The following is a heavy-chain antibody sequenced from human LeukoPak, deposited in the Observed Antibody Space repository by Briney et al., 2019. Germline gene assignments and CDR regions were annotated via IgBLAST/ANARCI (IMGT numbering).Heavy chain of an antibody. CDR2: INHSGST. D-gene: IGHD5-24*01. V-gene: IGHV4-34*01. CDR3: ARGQGRRWYYYGMDV. J-gene: IGHJ6*02. Sequence: SETLSLTCAVSGGSFSGYYWSWIRQPPGKGLEWIGEINHSGSTNYNPSLKSRVTISVDTSKNQFSLKLSSVTAADTAVYYCARGQGRRWYYYGMDVWGQGTTVTVSS. CDR1: GGSFSGYY.